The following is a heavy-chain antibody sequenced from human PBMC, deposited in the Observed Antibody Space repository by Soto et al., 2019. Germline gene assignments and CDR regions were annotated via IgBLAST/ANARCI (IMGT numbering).Heavy chain of an antibody. CDR3: ARVGGSSRGYYYYGMDV. Sequence: PGGSLRLSCAASGFTFSSYGMHWVRQAPGKGLEWVAVIWYDGSNKYYADSVKGRFTISRDNSKNTLYLQMNSLRAEDTAVYYCARVGGSSRGYYYYGMDVWGQGTTVTVSS. CDR2: IWYDGSNK. D-gene: IGHD6-13*01. J-gene: IGHJ6*02. V-gene: IGHV3-33*01. CDR1: GFTFSSYG.